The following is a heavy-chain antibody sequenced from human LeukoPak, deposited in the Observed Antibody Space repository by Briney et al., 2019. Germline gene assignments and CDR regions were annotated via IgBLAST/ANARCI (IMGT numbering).Heavy chain of an antibody. Sequence: SETLSLTCAVYGGSFSGYYWSWIRQPPGKGLEWIGEINHSGSTNYNPSLKSRVTISVDTSKNQFSLKLSFVTAADTAVYYCARGQMVAATPSAEYFQHWGQGTLVTVSS. D-gene: IGHD2-15*01. CDR3: ARGQMVAATPSAEYFQH. CDR1: GGSFSGYY. CDR2: INHSGST. V-gene: IGHV4-34*01. J-gene: IGHJ1*01.